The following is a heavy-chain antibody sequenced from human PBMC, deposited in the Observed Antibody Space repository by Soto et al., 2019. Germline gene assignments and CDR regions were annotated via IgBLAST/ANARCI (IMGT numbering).Heavy chain of an antibody. Sequence: GGSLRLSCAASGFTFSSYAMHWVRQAPGKGLEWVAPISYDGSDKDYADSVKGRFTISRDNSRNTLFLQMNSLRAEDTAVYYCARDYYKYYDSSGYYRSPAYWGQGT. CDR1: GFTFSSYA. J-gene: IGHJ4*02. D-gene: IGHD3-22*01. V-gene: IGHV3-30-3*01. CDR2: ISYDGSDK. CDR3: ARDYYKYYDSSGYYRSPAY.